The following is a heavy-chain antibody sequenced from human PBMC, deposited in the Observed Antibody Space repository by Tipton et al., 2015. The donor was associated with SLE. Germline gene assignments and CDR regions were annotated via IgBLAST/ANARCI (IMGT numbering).Heavy chain of an antibody. CDR2: IYYSGST. CDR1: GGSISSYY. V-gene: IGHV4-59*12. J-gene: IGHJ3*02. CDR3: ASAPQAARNAFDI. D-gene: IGHD6-6*01. Sequence: TLSLTCTVSGGSISSYYWSWIRQPPGKGLEWIGYIYYSGSTNYNPSLKSRVTISVDTSKNQFSLKLNSVTAADTAVYYCASAPQAARNAFDIWGQGTMVTVSS.